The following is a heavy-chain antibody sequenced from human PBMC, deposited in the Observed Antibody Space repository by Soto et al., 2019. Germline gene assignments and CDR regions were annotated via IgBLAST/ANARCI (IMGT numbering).Heavy chain of an antibody. V-gene: IGHV1-69*01. CDR1: GGTFSSYA. CDR2: IIPIFGTA. D-gene: IGHD1-7*01. Sequence: QVQLVQSGAEVKKPGSSVKVSCKDSGGTFSSYAISWVRQAPGQGLEWMGGIIPIFGTANYAQKFQGRVTITADESTSTAYTELSSLRSEDTAVYYCARDDRTTSIDYWGQGTLVTVSS. CDR3: ARDDRTTSIDY. J-gene: IGHJ4*02.